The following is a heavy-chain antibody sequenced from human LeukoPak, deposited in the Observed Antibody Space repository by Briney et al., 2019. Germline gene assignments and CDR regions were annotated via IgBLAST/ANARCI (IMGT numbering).Heavy chain of an antibody. CDR1: GLTFSSYE. CDR3: ARDSHKFDSSGYYPDAFDI. Sequence: PGGSVRLSCAASGLTFSSYEMKWVPQAPGKGGVGVSYISSSGSSIYYAASVKGRFTISRDNAKKSLYLQMHSLRAEDTAVYYCARDSHKFDSSGYYPDAFDIWGQGTMVTVSS. J-gene: IGHJ3*02. D-gene: IGHD3-22*01. V-gene: IGHV3-48*03. CDR2: ISSSGSSI.